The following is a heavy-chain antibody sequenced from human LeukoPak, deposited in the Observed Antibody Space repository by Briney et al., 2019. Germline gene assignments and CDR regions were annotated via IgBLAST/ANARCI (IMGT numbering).Heavy chain of an antibody. CDR1: GFTFSSYA. V-gene: IGHV3-30*04. J-gene: IGHJ4*02. Sequence: GGSLRLSCAASGFTFSSYAMHWVRQAPGKGLEGVAVISYDGSNKYYADSVKGRFTISRDNSKNTLYLQMNSLRAEDTAVYYCANHCSSTSCLSTRGSWGQGTLVTVSS. CDR3: ANHCSSTSCLSTRGS. D-gene: IGHD2-2*01. CDR2: ISYDGSNK.